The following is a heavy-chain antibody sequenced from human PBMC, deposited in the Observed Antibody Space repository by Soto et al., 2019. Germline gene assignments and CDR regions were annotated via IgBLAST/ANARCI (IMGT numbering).Heavy chain of an antibody. Sequence: SETLSLTCTVSGGSISSGGYYWSWIRQHPGKGLEWIGYIYYSGSTYYNPSLKSRVTISVDTSKNQFSLKLSSVTAADTAVYYCASLPSPVAGRAGDFDIWGQGTMVTVS. J-gene: IGHJ3*02. CDR1: GGSISSGGYY. V-gene: IGHV4-31*03. CDR2: IYYSGST. D-gene: IGHD6-19*01. CDR3: ASLPSPVAGRAGDFDI.